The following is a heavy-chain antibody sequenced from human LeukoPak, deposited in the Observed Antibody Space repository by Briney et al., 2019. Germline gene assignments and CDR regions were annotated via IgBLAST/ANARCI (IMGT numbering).Heavy chain of an antibody. CDR3: ARVENYDFWSGYLFDP. V-gene: IGHV4-59*01. CDR1: GGSISSYC. CDR2: IYYSGST. Sequence: PSETLSLTCTVSGGSISSYCWSWIRQPPGKGLEWIGYIYYSGSTNYNPSLKSRVTISVDTSKNQFSLKLSSVTAADTAVYYCARVENYDFWSGYLFDPWGQGTLVTVSS. J-gene: IGHJ5*02. D-gene: IGHD3-3*01.